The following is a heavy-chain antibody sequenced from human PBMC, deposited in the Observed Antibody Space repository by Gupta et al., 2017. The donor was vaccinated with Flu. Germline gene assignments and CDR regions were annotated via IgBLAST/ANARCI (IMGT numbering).Heavy chain of an antibody. V-gene: IGHV4-59*01. D-gene: IGHD2-2*02. CDR3: ARDSYCSSTSCYTGFYPGGGWFDP. Sequence: NYNPSLKSRVTISVDTSKNQFSLKLSSVTAADTAVYYCARDSYCSSTSCYTGFYPGGGWFDPWGQGTLVTVSS. J-gene: IGHJ5*02.